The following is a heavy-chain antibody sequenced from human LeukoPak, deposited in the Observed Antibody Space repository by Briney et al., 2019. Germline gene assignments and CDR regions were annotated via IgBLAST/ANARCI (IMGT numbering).Heavy chain of an antibody. J-gene: IGHJ4*02. CDR2: FDPEDGET. D-gene: IGHD3-10*01. CDR3: ATDRGYYYGSESPVFFDY. V-gene: IGHV1-24*01. CDR1: GYTLTELS. Sequence: ASVKVSCKVSGYTLTELSMHWVRQAPGKGLEWMGGFDPEDGETIYAQKFQGRVTMTEDTSTDTAYMEPSSLRSEDTAVYYCATDRGYYYGSESPVFFDYWGQGTLVTVSS.